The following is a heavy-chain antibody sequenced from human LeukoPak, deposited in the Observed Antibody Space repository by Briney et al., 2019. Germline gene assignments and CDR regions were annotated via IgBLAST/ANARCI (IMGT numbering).Heavy chain of an antibody. CDR1: GYTFSDYY. J-gene: IGHJ4*02. CDR3: ARYGPPGVMISSRLY. D-gene: IGHD3-16*01. Sequence: GASVKVSCKASGYTFSDYYIHWVRQAPGQGLEWMGWMNPNSGATNYAQKFQGRVTLTRDTSIDTAYMELTSLTSDDTAVYYCARYGPPGVMISSRLYWGQGTLVTISS. V-gene: IGHV1-2*02. CDR2: MNPNSGAT.